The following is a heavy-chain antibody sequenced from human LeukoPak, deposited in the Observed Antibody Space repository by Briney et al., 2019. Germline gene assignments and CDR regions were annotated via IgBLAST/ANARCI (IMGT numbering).Heavy chain of an antibody. J-gene: IGHJ4*02. CDR3: AKDPQYYYASGSSFYFHY. Sequence: GGSLRLSCAASGFTFSSYWMHWVRQVPGKGLVWVARINPGGSSITYADSVKGRFTISRDNAKNTLYLQMNSLRAEDTAIYYCAKDPQYYYASGSSFYFHYWGQGTLVTVSS. CDR2: INPGGSSI. CDR1: GFTFSSYW. D-gene: IGHD3-10*01. V-gene: IGHV3-74*01.